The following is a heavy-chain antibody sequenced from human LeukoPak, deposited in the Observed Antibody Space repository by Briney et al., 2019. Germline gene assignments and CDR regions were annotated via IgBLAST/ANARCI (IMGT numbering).Heavy chain of an antibody. CDR1: GFTFSSYS. CDR3: ARAHCSSTSCYEDYYYYMDV. V-gene: IGHV3-21*01. Sequence: PGGSLRLSCAASGFTFSSYSMNWVRQAPGKGLEWVSSISSGSSYIYYADSVKGRFTIPRDNAKNSLYLQMNSLRAEDTAVYYCARAHCSSTSCYEDYYYYMDVWGKGTTVTVSS. J-gene: IGHJ6*03. CDR2: ISSGSSYI. D-gene: IGHD2-2*01.